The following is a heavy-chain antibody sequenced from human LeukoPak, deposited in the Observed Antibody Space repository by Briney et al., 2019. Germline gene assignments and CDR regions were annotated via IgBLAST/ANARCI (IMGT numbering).Heavy chain of an antibody. V-gene: IGHV1-2*06. Sequence: ASVKVSCKASGYTFTGYYLDWVRQAPGQGLQWMGRINPNSGDTNYAQKFQGRVTMTRDTSITTAYMELSRLRSDDTAVYYCARVLTSLSGSYFFDYWGQGTLVTVSS. CDR1: GYTFTGYY. CDR3: ARVLTSLSGSYFFDY. D-gene: IGHD3-22*01. CDR2: INPNSGDT. J-gene: IGHJ4*02.